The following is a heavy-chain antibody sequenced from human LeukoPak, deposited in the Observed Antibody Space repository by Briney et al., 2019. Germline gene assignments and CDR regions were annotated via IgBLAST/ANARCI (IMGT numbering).Heavy chain of an antibody. J-gene: IGHJ4*02. V-gene: IGHV3-21*01. D-gene: IGHD3/OR15-3a*01. CDR1: GFTFSSYS. CDR3: ARGPERGQVIQ. CDR2: ISSSSSYI. Sequence: GGSLRLSCAASGFTFSSYSMNWVRQAPGKGLEWVSSISSSSSYIYYADSVKGRFTISRDNAKNSLYLQMNSLRAEDTAVYYCARGPERGQVIQWGQGTLVTVSS.